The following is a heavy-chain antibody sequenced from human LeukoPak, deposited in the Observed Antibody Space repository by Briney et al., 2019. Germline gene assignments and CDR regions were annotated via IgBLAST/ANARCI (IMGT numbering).Heavy chain of an antibody. CDR3: ARGGESVGIFDF. Sequence: PGGSLRLSCAASEFTFSSSWIHWVRQAPGKGLVWVSRINTDGSTTNYADSVKGRFTISRDNAKNTLYLQMNSLRAEDTAVYYCARGGESVGIFDFWGQGTLVTVSS. J-gene: IGHJ4*02. CDR1: EFTFSSSW. CDR2: INTDGSTT. D-gene: IGHD2-21*01. V-gene: IGHV3-74*01.